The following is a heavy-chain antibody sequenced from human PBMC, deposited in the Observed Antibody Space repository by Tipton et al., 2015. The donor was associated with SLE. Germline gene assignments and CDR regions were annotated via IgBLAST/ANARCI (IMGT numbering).Heavy chain of an antibody. Sequence: SLRLSCAASGFTFSSYGMHWVRQAPGKGLEWVAVIWYDGSNKYYADSVKGRFTISRDNSKNTLYLQMNSLRAEDTAVYYCASIAVAASFDYWGQGTLVTVSS. J-gene: IGHJ4*02. V-gene: IGHV3-33*01. D-gene: IGHD6-19*01. CDR1: GFTFSSYG. CDR3: ASIAVAASFDY. CDR2: IWYDGSNK.